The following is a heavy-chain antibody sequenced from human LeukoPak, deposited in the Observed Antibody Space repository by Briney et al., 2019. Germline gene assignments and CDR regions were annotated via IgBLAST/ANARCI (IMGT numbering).Heavy chain of an antibody. J-gene: IGHJ4*02. CDR1: GFSLSTTSVG. D-gene: IGHD2-15*01. CDR2: IYWDDEE. Sequence: SGPTLVKPTQTLTLTCSFSGFSLSTTSVGVGWIRQPPGKALEWLALIYWDDEERYRPSLKSRLTITKDTSKNQVVLTMINMHPVDTATYFRAHSEKKDCNGGSCYYFHSWGQGTLVTVSS. V-gene: IGHV2-5*02. CDR3: AHSEKKDCNGGSCYYFHS.